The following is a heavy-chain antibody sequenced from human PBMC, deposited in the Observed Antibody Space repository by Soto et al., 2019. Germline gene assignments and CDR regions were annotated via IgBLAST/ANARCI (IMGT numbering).Heavy chain of an antibody. D-gene: IGHD2-15*01. J-gene: IGHJ5*02. CDR1: GGSISSYY. CDR3: ARAGRTCGGSCYSNWFDP. V-gene: IGHV4-59*01. CDR2: IYYSGST. Sequence: SETLSLTCTVSGGSISSYYWSWIRQPPGKGLEWIGYIYYSGSTNYNPSLKSRVTISVDTSKNQFSLKLSSVTAADTAVYYCARAGRTCGGSCYSNWFDPWGQGTPVTVSS.